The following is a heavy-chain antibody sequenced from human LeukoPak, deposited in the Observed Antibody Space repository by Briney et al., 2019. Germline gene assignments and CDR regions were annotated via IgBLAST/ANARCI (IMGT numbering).Heavy chain of an antibody. Sequence: ASAKVSCKASGYTFTSYGISWVRQAPGQGLEWMGWISAYNGNTNYAQKLQGRVTMTTDTTTSTAYMELRRLRSDDTAVYYCARVSDSSGYYADFDYWGQGTLVTVSS. J-gene: IGHJ4*02. V-gene: IGHV1-18*01. CDR3: ARVSDSSGYYADFDY. CDR2: ISAYNGNT. CDR1: GYTFTSYG. D-gene: IGHD3-22*01.